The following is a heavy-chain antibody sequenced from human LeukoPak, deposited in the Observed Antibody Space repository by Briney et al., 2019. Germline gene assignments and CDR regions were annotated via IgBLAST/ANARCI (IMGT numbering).Heavy chain of an antibody. Sequence: PGGTLRLSCAASGFTFSNAWRSWVRQAPGKGLEWVGRIKSKPNRAPTDCAAPVKGRFTIPRDHSKNTLYLQMKTLKSEDTAVYYGAGSGYYFDYWGQGTLATVSS. CDR2: IKSKPNRAPT. V-gene: IGHV3-15*01. J-gene: IGHJ4*02. CDR3: AGSGYYFDY. D-gene: IGHD6-25*01. CDR1: GFTFSNAW.